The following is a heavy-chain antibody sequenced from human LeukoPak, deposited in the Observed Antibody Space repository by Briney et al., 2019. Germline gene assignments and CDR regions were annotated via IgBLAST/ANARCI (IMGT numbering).Heavy chain of an antibody. Sequence: GGSLRLSCAASGFTFSNAWMRWVRQAPGKGLERVGRIKSKTDGVTIDYAAPVKGRFTISRDDSKNTLYLQMNSLKTEDTAVYYCTTGAGFYDSGREYWGQGTLVTVSS. CDR3: TTGAGFYDSGREY. CDR1: GFTFSNAW. V-gene: IGHV3-15*01. CDR2: IKSKTDGVTI. J-gene: IGHJ4*02. D-gene: IGHD3-10*01.